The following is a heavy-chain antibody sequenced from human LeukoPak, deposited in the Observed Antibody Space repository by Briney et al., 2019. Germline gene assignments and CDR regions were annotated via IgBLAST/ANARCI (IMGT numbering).Heavy chain of an antibody. J-gene: IGHJ4*02. V-gene: IGHV3-23*01. CDR3: ARDSASSGDQAFDS. CDR1: GFTFSDYY. CDR2: ISDSGGST. Sequence: GGSLRLSCAASGFTFSDYYMSWVRQAPGKGLEWVSAISDSGGSTYYADSVKGRFTISRDTSKNTLYLQMNSLRAEDTAVYYCARDSASSGDQAFDSWGQGTLVTVSS. D-gene: IGHD3-10*01.